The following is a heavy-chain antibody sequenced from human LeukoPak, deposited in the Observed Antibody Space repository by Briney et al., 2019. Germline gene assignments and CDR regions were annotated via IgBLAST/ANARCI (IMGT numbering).Heavy chain of an antibody. D-gene: IGHD3-22*01. CDR2: ISGSGGST. CDR1: GFTFSSYA. CDR3: AKDYYDSSGPPSGLDY. J-gene: IGHJ4*02. Sequence: GGSLRLSCAASGFTFSSYAKSWVRQAPGKGLEWVSAISGSGGSTYYADSVKGRFTISRDNSKNTLYLQMNSLRAEDTAVYYCAKDYYDSSGPPSGLDYWGQGTLVTVSS. V-gene: IGHV3-23*01.